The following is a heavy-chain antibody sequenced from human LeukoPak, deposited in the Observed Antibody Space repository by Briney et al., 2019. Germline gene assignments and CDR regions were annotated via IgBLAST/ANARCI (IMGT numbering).Heavy chain of an antibody. CDR3: ASPAAGTFGWFDP. Sequence: SVKVSCKASGYTFTSYGISWVRQAPGQGLEWMGGIIPIFGTANYAQKFQGRVTITTDESTSTAYMELSSLRSEDTAVYYCASPAAGTFGWFDPWGQGTLVTVSS. CDR1: GYTFTSYG. J-gene: IGHJ5*02. CDR2: IIPIFGTA. D-gene: IGHD6-13*01. V-gene: IGHV1-69*05.